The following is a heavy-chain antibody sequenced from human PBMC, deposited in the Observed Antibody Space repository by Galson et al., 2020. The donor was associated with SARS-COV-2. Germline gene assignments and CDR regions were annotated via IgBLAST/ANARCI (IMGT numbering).Heavy chain of an antibody. V-gene: IGHV1-2*07. CDR2: INPNTGVT. CDR1: GYTFTDYY. J-gene: IGHJ5*02. Sequence: GASVKVSCRASGYTFTDYYIHWVRQAPGQGLEWLGWINPNTGVTKYAHELQGRVTMTRDTSIRTAYMELTSLKFTDTAVYYCASWAAVPYTLDRRDSWFDPWGQGSLVTVSS. D-gene: IGHD3-16*01. CDR3: ASWAAVPYTLDRRDSWFDP.